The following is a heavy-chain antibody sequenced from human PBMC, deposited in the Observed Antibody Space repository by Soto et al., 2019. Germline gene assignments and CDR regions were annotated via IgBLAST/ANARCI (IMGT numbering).Heavy chain of an antibody. CDR2: IYASGST. J-gene: IGHJ2*01. CDR1: GGSISGGVYY. CDR3: AREVIPLTTDWYFDL. V-gene: IGHV4-30-4*01. D-gene: IGHD4-17*01. Sequence: QVQLQESGPGLVKPSETLSLTCTVSGGSISGGVYYWSWIRQPPGKGLEWIGYIYASGSTYYNPSLKSRVTISVDTSNNQFSLRLTSATAADSAVYYCAREVIPLTTDWYFDLRGRGTLVTVSP.